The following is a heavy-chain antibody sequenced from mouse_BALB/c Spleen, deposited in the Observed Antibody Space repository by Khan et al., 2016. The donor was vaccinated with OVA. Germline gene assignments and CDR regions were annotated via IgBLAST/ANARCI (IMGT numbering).Heavy chain of an antibody. Sequence: EVQLQESGPDLVKPSQSLSLTCTVTGYSITSGYSWHWIRQFPGNKLEWMGYIYYSGNTNFNPSLKSRISITRDTSKHQFFLQLNSVTTEDTATYYCERDGYYLDSWGQGTTLTVSS. V-gene: IGHV3-1*02. J-gene: IGHJ2*01. D-gene: IGHD2-3*01. CDR2: IYYSGNT. CDR3: ERDGYYLDS. CDR1: GYSITSGYS.